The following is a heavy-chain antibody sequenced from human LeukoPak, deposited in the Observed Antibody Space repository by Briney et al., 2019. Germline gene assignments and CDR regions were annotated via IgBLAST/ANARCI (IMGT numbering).Heavy chain of an antibody. D-gene: IGHD3-3*01. Sequence: PGGSLRLSCAASGFTFSSYGMHWVRQAPGKGLDWVAFIRYDGSNKYYADSVKGRFTISRDNSKNTLYLQMNSLRAEDTAVYYCAKANYDFWSLFDYWGQGTLVTVSS. V-gene: IGHV3-30*02. CDR1: GFTFSSYG. CDR2: IRYDGSNK. J-gene: IGHJ4*02. CDR3: AKANYDFWSLFDY.